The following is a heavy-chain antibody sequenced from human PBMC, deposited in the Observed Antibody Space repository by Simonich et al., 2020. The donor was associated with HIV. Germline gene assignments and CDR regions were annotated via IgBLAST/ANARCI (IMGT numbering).Heavy chain of an antibody. J-gene: IGHJ4*02. CDR2: RSPNNGGK. CDR3: ARAGEYYYDSSGYYHY. CDR1: GYTFTNYY. Sequence: QVHLVQSGAEVKKPGASVKVSCKASGYTFTNYYIHWVRQAPGQGLEWMGRRSPNNGGKDYPQKFQGRVTMTRDTSISTAYMELNRLKSDDTAIYYCARAGEYYYDSSGYYHYWGQGTLVTVSS. D-gene: IGHD3-22*01. V-gene: IGHV1-2*06.